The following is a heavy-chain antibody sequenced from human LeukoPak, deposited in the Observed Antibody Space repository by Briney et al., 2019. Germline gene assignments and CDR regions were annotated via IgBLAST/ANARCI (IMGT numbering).Heavy chain of an antibody. V-gene: IGHV4-59*08. CDR2: IYYSGST. Sequence: SETLSLTCTVSGGSISSYYWSWIRQPPGKGLEWIGYIYYSGSTNYNPSLKSRVTISVDTSKNQFSLKLSSVTAAGTAVYYCARHRIVAATPSYFDYWGQGTLVTVSS. CDR3: ARHRIVAATPSYFDY. J-gene: IGHJ4*02. D-gene: IGHD2-15*01. CDR1: GGSISSYY.